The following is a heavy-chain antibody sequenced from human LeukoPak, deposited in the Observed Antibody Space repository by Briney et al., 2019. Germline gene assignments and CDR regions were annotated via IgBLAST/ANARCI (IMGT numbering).Heavy chain of an antibody. J-gene: IGHJ4*02. CDR2: ISAYNGNT. V-gene: IGHV1-18*04. Sequence: ASVKVSCKASGYTFTSYGISWVRQAPGHGLEWMGWISAYNGNTNYAQKLQGRVTMTTDTSTSTAYMELRSLRSDDTAVYYCARSPYVLLYFDWLLPFDYWGQGTLVTVSS. CDR1: GYTFTSYG. D-gene: IGHD3-9*01. CDR3: ARSPYVLLYFDWLLPFDY.